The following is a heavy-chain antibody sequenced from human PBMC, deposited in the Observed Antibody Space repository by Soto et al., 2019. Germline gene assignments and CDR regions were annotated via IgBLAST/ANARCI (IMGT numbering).Heavy chain of an antibody. J-gene: IGHJ5*02. V-gene: IGHV1-18*01. CDR1: GYTFTSYG. D-gene: IGHD6-13*01. CDR3: ARDDSSSWYYWFDP. Sequence: ASVKVSCKASGYTFTSYGISWVRQAPGQGLEWMGWISAYNGNTNYAQKLQGRVTMTTDTSTSAAYMELRSLRSDDTAVYYCARDDSSSWYYWFDPWGQGTLVTVSS. CDR2: ISAYNGNT.